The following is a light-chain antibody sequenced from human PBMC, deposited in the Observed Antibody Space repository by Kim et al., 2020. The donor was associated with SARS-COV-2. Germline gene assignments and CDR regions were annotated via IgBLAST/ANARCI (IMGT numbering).Light chain of an antibody. Sequence: PGERATLSCRASQSVSSSYLAWYQQKPGQAPRLLIYGVSSRATGIPDRFSGSGSGTDFTLTISRLEPEDFAMYYCQQYGSSPRTFGQGTKVDIK. V-gene: IGKV3-20*01. CDR1: QSVSSSY. CDR3: QQYGSSPRT. CDR2: GVS. J-gene: IGKJ1*01.